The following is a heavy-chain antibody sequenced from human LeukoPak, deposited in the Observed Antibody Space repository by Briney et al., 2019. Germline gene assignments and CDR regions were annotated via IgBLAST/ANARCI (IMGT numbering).Heavy chain of an antibody. J-gene: IGHJ5*01. CDR2: ISGDGGST. CDR3: AKDAYYDSTTPAGIWFDP. Sequence: GGSETLSCAASGFTFDDYAMHWVRQAPGKGLEWVSLISGDGGSTYYVDSVKGRFTITRDNSKNSLYLQMNSLRTEDTALYYCAKDAYYDSTTPAGIWFDPWGQRTVV. V-gene: IGHV3-43*02. D-gene: IGHD3-22*01. CDR1: GFTFDDYA.